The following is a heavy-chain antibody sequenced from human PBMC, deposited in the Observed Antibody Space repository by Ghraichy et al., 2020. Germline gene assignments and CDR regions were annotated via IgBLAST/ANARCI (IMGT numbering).Heavy chain of an antibody. V-gene: IGHV3-15*01. CDR1: GFTFADAW. CDR2: IKSRKDGGTP. D-gene: IGHD5-24*01. CDR3: ATDFLAHNYFDF. Sequence: GSLRLSCETSGFTFADAWLSWVRQAPGKGLEWLGRIKSRKDGGTPDYAESVKGRLTISRDDSKDALYLQISSLKADDSAVYYCATDFLAHNYFDFWGQGTLVTVSS. J-gene: IGHJ4*02.